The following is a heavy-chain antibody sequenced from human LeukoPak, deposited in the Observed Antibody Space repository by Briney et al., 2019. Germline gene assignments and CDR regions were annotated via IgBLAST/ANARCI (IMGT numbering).Heavy chain of an antibody. Sequence: PGRSLRLSCAASGFTFSSYGMSWVRQAPGKGLEWVSAISGGGGSTSYAASVKGRFTISRDNSKNTLYLQMNSLRAEDTAVYYCAKFETTVTTSFAYWGQGTLVTVSS. V-gene: IGHV3-23*01. CDR1: GFTFSSYG. CDR3: AKFETTVTTSFAY. D-gene: IGHD4-17*01. CDR2: ISGGGGST. J-gene: IGHJ4*02.